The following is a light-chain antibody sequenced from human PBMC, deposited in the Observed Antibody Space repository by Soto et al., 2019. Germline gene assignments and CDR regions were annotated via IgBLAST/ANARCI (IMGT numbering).Light chain of an antibody. V-gene: IGKV3-20*01. Sequence: EIVLTQSPGTLSLSPGERATLSCRASQSISVSYLAWFQQKPGQAPRLVVYGAPSRAIGIPDRFRGGGSGTDFSLTITRMEPEDFAVYYCQQFGSSTLTFGGGTKVEIK. J-gene: IGKJ4*01. CDR3: QQFGSSTLT. CDR2: GAP. CDR1: QSISVSY.